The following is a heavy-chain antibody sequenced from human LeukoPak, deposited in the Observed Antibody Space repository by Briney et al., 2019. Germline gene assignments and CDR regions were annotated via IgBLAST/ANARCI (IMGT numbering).Heavy chain of an antibody. Sequence: PGGSLRLSCAASGFTFSSNWMSWVRQVPGKGLEWVANIKQDGSEKYYVDSVKGRFTISRDNAKNSLYLQMNSLRAEDTAVYYCARDKREYQLLFRKYYDYMDVWGKGTTVTVSS. D-gene: IGHD2-2*01. CDR2: IKQDGSEK. CDR3: ARDKREYQLLFRKYYDYMDV. CDR1: GFTFSSNW. J-gene: IGHJ6*03. V-gene: IGHV3-7*01.